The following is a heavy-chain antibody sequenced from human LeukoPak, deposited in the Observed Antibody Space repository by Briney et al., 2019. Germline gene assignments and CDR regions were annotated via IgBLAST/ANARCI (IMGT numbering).Heavy chain of an antibody. CDR2: IYYSGST. CDR1: GGSISSYY. Sequence: PSDTLSLTCTVSGGSISSYYWSWIRQPPGKGLEWIGYIYYSGSTNCNPSLKSRVTISVDTSKNQFSLKLSSVTAADTAVYYCASRAALGELSFFDYWGQGTLVKVSS. J-gene: IGHJ4*02. V-gene: IGHV4-59*07. D-gene: IGHD3-16*02. CDR3: ASRAALGELSFFDY.